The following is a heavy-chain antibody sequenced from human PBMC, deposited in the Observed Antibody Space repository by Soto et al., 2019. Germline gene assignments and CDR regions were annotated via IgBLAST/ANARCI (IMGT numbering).Heavy chain of an antibody. V-gene: IGHV4-61*01. CDR3: ARERRGPTQQLVFFDY. CDR1: GGYVSSGSYY. CDR2: IYYSGNT. Sequence: SETLSLTCTVSGGYVSSGSYYWSWIRQPPGKGLEWIGYIYYSGNTNYNPSLKSRVTISVDTSKNQFSLKLSSVTPADTAVYYCARERRGPTQQLVFFDYWGQGTLVTVSS. J-gene: IGHJ4*02. D-gene: IGHD6-13*01.